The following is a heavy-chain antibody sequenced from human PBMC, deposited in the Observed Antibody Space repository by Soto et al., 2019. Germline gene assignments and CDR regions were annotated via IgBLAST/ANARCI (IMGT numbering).Heavy chain of an antibody. CDR2: ISYDGSNK. CDR3: AKEKIAVAIYYYYGMDV. J-gene: IGHJ6*02. Sequence: QVQLVESGGGVVQPGRSLRLSCAASGFTFSSYGMHWVRQAPGKGLEWVAVISYDGSNKYYADSVKGRFTISRDNSKNTLYLQMNSLGAEDTAVYYCAKEKIAVAIYYYYGMDVWGQGTTVTVSS. V-gene: IGHV3-30*18. D-gene: IGHD6-19*01. CDR1: GFTFSSYG.